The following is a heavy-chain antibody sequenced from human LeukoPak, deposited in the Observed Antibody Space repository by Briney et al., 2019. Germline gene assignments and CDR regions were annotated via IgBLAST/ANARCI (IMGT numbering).Heavy chain of an antibody. V-gene: IGHV1-18*01. Sequence: ASVKDSCKASGYTFTSYGISWVRQAPGQGLEWMGWISAYNGNTNYAQKLQGRVTMTTDTSTSTAYMELRSLRYDDTAVYYCARDLFGPGATNFDYWGQGALVTVSS. D-gene: IGHD1-26*01. CDR3: ARDLFGPGATNFDY. CDR2: ISAYNGNT. J-gene: IGHJ4*02. CDR1: GYTFTSYG.